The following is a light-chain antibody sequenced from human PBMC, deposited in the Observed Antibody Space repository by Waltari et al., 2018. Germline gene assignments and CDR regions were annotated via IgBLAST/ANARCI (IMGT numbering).Light chain of an antibody. V-gene: IGKV4-1*01. CDR3: QQYYSTPYA. CDR1: QSVLDRSNNKKY. CDR2: WAS. J-gene: IGKJ2*01. Sequence: DIVMTQSPDSLAVSLGERATINCKSSQSVLDRSNNKKYLAWYQQKPGQPPKLLIYWASTRESGVPDRFSGSGSGTDFTLTISSLQAEDVAVYYCQQYYSTPYAFGQGSKLEIK.